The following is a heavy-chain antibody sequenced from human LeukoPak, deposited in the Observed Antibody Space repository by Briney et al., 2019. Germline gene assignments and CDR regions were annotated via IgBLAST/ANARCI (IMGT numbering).Heavy chain of an antibody. V-gene: IGHV3-30*18. CDR3: EKAGIPGYCSGGSCYRYFDY. CDR1: GFTFSSYG. D-gene: IGHD2-15*01. CDR2: ISYDGSNK. J-gene: IGHJ4*02. Sequence: PGGSLRLSCAASGFTFSSYGMHWVRQAPGKGLEWVAVISYDGSNKYYADSVKGRFTISRDNSKNTLYLQMNSLRAEDTAVYYCEKAGIPGYCSGGSCYRYFDYWGQGTLVTVSS.